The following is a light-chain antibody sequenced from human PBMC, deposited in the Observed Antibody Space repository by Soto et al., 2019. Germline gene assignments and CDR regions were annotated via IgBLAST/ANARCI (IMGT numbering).Light chain of an antibody. V-gene: IGKV3-15*01. CDR3: QQHNNWPPIT. Sequence: IVLRRPTANLSVSPGERVSLSSRASQSVSNNLVWYQQKPGQAPRLLMYGSSIRATGIPARFSGSGSGTEFTLTISSLQSEDFAVYYCQQHNNWPPITFGQGTRLEIK. CDR1: QSVSNN. CDR2: GSS. J-gene: IGKJ5*01.